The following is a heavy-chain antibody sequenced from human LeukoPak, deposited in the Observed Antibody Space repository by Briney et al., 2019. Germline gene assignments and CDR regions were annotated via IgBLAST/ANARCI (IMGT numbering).Heavy chain of an antibody. CDR3: ARGAGAGYNLQPFDY. D-gene: IGHD5-24*01. Sequence: SETLSLTCTVSGGSISSDYWSWIRQPPGKGLEWIGYIYYSGSTKYNPSPKSRVSISVDTSKNQFSLKLSSVTAADTAVYYCARGAGAGYNLQPFDYWGQGTLVTVSS. V-gene: IGHV4-59*08. J-gene: IGHJ4*02. CDR1: GGSISSDY. CDR2: IYYSGST.